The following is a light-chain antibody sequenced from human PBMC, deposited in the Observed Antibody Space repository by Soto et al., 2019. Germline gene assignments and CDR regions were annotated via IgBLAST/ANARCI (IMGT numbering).Light chain of an antibody. V-gene: IGKV1-27*01. CDR2: ATS. J-gene: IGKJ3*01. CDR1: QGMTNN. CDR3: QKYNSAPFLFS. Sequence: DIQMTQSPSSLSASVGDRVTITCRASQGMTNNLAWYQQKPDKAPKLLIYATSSLHSGVPSRFSGSGSGTYFTLTISSLQPEDVATYYCQKYNSAPFLFSFGPGTKVDLK.